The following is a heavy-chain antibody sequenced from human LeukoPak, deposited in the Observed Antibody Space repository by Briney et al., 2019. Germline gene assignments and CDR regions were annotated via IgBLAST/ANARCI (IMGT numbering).Heavy chain of an antibody. CDR3: ARELLTGNFDY. D-gene: IGHD7-27*01. J-gene: IGHJ4*02. V-gene: IGHV4-31*03. Sequence: SETLSLTCTVSGGSISSGGYYWSWIRQHPGKGLEWIGYIYYSGSTYYNPSLKSRVTISVDTSKSQFSLKLSSVTAADTAVYYCARELLTGNFDYWGQGTLVTVSS. CDR2: IYYSGST. CDR1: GGSISSGGYY.